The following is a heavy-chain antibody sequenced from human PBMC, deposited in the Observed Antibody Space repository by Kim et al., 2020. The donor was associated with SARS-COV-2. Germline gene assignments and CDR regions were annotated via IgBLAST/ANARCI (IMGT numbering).Heavy chain of an antibody. J-gene: IGHJ4*02. V-gene: IGHV3-33*01. D-gene: IGHD2-2*01. CDR2: IWYDGSNK. Sequence: GGSLRLSCAASGFTFSSYGMHWVRQAPGKGLEWVAVIWYDGSNKYYADSVKGRFTISRDNSKNTLYLQMNSLRAEDTAVYYCARGLGYCSSTSCYPFDYWGQGTLVTVSS. CDR1: GFTFSSYG. CDR3: ARGLGYCSSTSCYPFDY.